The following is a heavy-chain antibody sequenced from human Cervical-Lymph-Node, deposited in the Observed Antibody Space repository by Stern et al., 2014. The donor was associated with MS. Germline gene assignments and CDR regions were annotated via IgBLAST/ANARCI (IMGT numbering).Heavy chain of an antibody. CDR3: AARTSVNDY. V-gene: IGHV1-58*01. CDR2: IDVGSGNT. Sequence: HLVESGPEVKKPGTSVKVSCKASGFTFTSYAVQWVRQAPGQRLEWIGWIDVGSGNTKYAQKFQERVAITRDMATSTAYMELSSLRSEYTAVYYCAARTSVNDYWGQGTLVTVSS. D-gene: IGHD4-17*01. CDR1: GFTFTSYA. J-gene: IGHJ4*02.